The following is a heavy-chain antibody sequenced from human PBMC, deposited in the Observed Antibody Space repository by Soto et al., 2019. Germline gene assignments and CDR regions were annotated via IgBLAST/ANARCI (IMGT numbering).Heavy chain of an antibody. J-gene: IGHJ4*02. CDR3: AREYYYEISGYYSLDY. D-gene: IGHD3-22*01. CDR2: IIPIFGAA. Sequence: QVQLVQSGAEVKKPGSSVKVSCKASGGTFSSYAISWVRQAPGQGLEWMGGIIPIFGAANYAQKFQGRVTITADESTRTAYMELSSLRSDDTAVYYCAREYYYEISGYYSLDYWGQGTLVTVSS. CDR1: GGTFSSYA. V-gene: IGHV1-69*01.